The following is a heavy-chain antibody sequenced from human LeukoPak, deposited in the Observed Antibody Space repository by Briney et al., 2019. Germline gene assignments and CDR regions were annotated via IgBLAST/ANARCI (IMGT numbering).Heavy chain of an antibody. CDR2: MNPNSGNT. Sequence: ASVKVSCKASGYTFTSYYMHWVRQAPGQGLEWMGWMNPNSGNTGYAQKFQGRVTMTRNTSISTAYMELSSLRSEDTAVYYCAKDYDILTGYGMDVWGQGTTVTVSS. CDR1: GYTFTSYY. V-gene: IGHV1-8*02. CDR3: AKDYDILTGYGMDV. D-gene: IGHD3-9*01. J-gene: IGHJ6*02.